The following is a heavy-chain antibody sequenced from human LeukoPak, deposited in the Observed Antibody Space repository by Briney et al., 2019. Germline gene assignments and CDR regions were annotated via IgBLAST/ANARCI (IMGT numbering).Heavy chain of an antibody. CDR1: GGSISSYY. J-gene: IGHJ4*02. Sequence: SETLSLTCTVSGGSISSYYWSWIRQPPGKGLEWIGYIYYSGSTNYNPSLKSRVTISVDTSKNQFSLKLSSVTAADTAVYYCARAGAYYYDSSGYYDYWGQGTLVTVSS. D-gene: IGHD3-22*01. CDR3: ARAGAYYYDSSGYYDY. V-gene: IGHV4-59*01. CDR2: IYYSGST.